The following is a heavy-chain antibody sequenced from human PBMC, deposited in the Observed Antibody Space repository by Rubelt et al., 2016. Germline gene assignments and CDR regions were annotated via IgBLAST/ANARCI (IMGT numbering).Heavy chain of an antibody. CDR3: ATTHYGDYVYYFDY. V-gene: IGHV1-2*02. D-gene: IGHD4-17*01. Sequence: QVQLVQSGAEVKKPGASVKVSCKASGYTFTGYYMHWVRLAPGQGLEWMGWINPNSGGTNCAQKFEGRVTMTRDTSISTAYMELSRLRSDDTAVYYCATTHYGDYVYYFDYWGQGTLVTVSS. CDR2: INPNSGGT. CDR1: GYTFTGYY. J-gene: IGHJ4*02.